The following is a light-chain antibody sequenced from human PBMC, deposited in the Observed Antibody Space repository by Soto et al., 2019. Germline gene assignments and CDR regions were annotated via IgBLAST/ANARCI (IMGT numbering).Light chain of an antibody. Sequence: VLTQSPGTLSLSPGEIATLSCRASQNVDNNFLAWYQHKPGQTPRLLIFGASIRAAGIPDGFSGSGSGTDFTLSISRLEREDFVVYHCQQYGSLPYTFGQGTKL. J-gene: IGKJ2*01. CDR3: QQYGSLPYT. CDR2: GAS. CDR1: QNVDNNF. V-gene: IGKV3-20*01.